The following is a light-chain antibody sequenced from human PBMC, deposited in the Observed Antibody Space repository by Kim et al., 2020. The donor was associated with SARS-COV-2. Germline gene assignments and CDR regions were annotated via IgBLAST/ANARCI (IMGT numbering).Light chain of an antibody. J-gene: IGKJ3*01. CDR2: GAS. Sequence: EIVLTQSPGTLSLSPGETATLSCRASQSVDSSYLAWYQQKPGQAPRLLIYGASSRATGIPDRFSGNGSGTDFILTISRLEPEDFAVYYCQQYGSSPLTFGPGTKVDIK. CDR1: QSVDSSY. CDR3: QQYGSSPLT. V-gene: IGKV3-20*01.